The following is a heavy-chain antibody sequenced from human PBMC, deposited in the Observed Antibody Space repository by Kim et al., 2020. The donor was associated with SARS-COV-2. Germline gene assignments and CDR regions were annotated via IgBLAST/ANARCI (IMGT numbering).Heavy chain of an antibody. Sequence: GESLKISCKGSGYSFTSYWISWVRQMPGKGLEWMGRIDPSDSYTNYSPSFQGHVTISADKSISTAYLQWSSLKASDTAMYYCARHGLAIVGAPPREYYYYGMDVWGQGTTVTVSS. D-gene: IGHD1-26*01. CDR2: IDPSDSYT. V-gene: IGHV5-10-1*01. J-gene: IGHJ6*02. CDR1: GYSFTSYW. CDR3: ARHGLAIVGAPPREYYYYGMDV.